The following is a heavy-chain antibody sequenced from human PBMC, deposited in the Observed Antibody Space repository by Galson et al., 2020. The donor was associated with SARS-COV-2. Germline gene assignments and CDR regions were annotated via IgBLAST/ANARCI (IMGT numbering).Heavy chain of an antibody. CDR1: GGSISGYY. CDR2: MNHRGVT. J-gene: IGHJ3*01. Sequence: SETLSLTCDVYGGSISGYYWTWLRQPPGKGLEWIGEMNHRGVTNYNPALKSRVSISLGPSRDQFSLKLTSVNAADTAMFFCARTTVESPSAFDVWGQGTMVTVSS. V-gene: IGHV4-34*01. D-gene: IGHD4-17*01. CDR3: ARTTVESPSAFDV.